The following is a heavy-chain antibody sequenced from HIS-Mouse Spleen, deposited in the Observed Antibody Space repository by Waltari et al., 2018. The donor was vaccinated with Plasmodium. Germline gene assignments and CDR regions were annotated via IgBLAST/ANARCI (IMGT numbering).Heavy chain of an antibody. CDR2: IYSGGST. Sequence: EVQLVESGGGLVQPGGSLRLSCAASGFTVSSNYMSWVRQAPGKGLEWVSVIYSGGSTYYADSVKGRFTISRDNSKNTLYLQMNSLRAEDTAVYYCARSYMAARHWFDPWGQGTLVTVSS. D-gene: IGHD6-6*01. CDR3: ARSYMAARHWFDP. J-gene: IGHJ5*02. V-gene: IGHV3-66*01. CDR1: GFTVSSNY.